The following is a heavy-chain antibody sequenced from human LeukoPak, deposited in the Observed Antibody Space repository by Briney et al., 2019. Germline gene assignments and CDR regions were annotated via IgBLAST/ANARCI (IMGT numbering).Heavy chain of an antibody. Sequence: GRSLRLSCAASGFTFSSYGMHWVRQAPCKGLEWVAVISYDGSNKYYADSVKGRFTISRDNSKNTLYLQMNSLRAEDTAVYYCAKGYSGYDWSLVDYWGQGTLVTVSS. V-gene: IGHV3-30*18. CDR1: GFTFSSYG. CDR3: AKGYSGYDWSLVDY. J-gene: IGHJ4*02. D-gene: IGHD5-12*01. CDR2: ISYDGSNK.